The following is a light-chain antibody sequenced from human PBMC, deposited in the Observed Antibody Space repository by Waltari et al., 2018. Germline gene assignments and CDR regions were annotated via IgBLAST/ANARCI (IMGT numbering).Light chain of an antibody. J-gene: IGLJ3*02. CDR1: SGRSTYA. CDR3: QTWGTGWV. V-gene: IGLV4-69*01. CDR2: INSDGSH. Sequence: QLVLTQSPSASASLGASAKLPCTLGSGRSTYAIPWAHQQPGKGPRFLMRINSDGSHNKGDGIPERFSGSTSGAERYLTIPSLQSEDEAAYYCQTWGTGWVFGGGTKLTVL.